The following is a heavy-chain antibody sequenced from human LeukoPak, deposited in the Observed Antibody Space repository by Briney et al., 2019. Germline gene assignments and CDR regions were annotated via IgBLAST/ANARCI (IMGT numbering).Heavy chain of an antibody. V-gene: IGHV4-59*01. D-gene: IGHD3-22*01. CDR1: GGSISSYY. J-gene: IGHJ5*01. Sequence: SETLSLTCTVSGGSISSYYWSWIRQPPGKGLEWIGYIYYSGTTNYNPSLKSRVTISVDTSKNQFSLKLSSVTAADTAVYYCARGTYYYDSSFGSWGQGTLVTVSS. CDR2: IYYSGTT. CDR3: ARGTYYYDSSFGS.